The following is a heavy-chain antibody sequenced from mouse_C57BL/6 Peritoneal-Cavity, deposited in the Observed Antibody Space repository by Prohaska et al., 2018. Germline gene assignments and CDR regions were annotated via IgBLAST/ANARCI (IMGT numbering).Heavy chain of an antibody. D-gene: IGHD2-1*01. J-gene: IGHJ4*01. CDR2: INPNNGGT. CDR3: ASDGNLDDYAMDY. CDR1: GYTFTDYY. V-gene: IGHV1-26*01. Sequence: PGASVTISCKASGYTFTDYYMNWVKQSHGKSLEWIGDINPNNGGTSYNQKLKGKATLTVDKSSSTAYMELRSLTSEDSAVYYCASDGNLDDYAMDYWGQGTSVTVSS.